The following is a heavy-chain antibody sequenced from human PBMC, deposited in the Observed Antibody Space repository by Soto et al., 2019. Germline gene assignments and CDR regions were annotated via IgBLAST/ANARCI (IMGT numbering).Heavy chain of an antibody. V-gene: IGHV1-69*12. Sequence: QVQLVQSGAEVKKPGSSVKVSCKASGGTFSSYAISWVRQAPGQGLEWMGGIIPIFGTANYAQKFQGRVTITADESTSTAYMERSSLRSEDTAVYYCAREGITGSYYYYGMDVWGQGTTVTVSS. CDR3: AREGITGSYYYYGMDV. J-gene: IGHJ6*02. CDR1: GGTFSSYA. CDR2: IIPIFGTA. D-gene: IGHD1-20*01.